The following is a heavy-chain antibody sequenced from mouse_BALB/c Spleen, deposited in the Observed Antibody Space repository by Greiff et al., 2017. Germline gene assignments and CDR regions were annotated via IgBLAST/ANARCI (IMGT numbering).Heavy chain of an antibody. CDR1: GFTFSSYA. Sequence: EVKVVESGGGLVKPGGSLKLSCAASGFTFSSYAMSWVRQTPEKRLEWVASISSGGSTYYPDSVKGRFTISRDNARNILYLQMSSLRSEDTAMYYCARGEDGNYAAWFAYWGQGTLVTVSA. V-gene: IGHV5-6-5*01. CDR3: ARGEDGNYAAWFAY. D-gene: IGHD2-1*01. CDR2: ISSGGST. J-gene: IGHJ3*01.